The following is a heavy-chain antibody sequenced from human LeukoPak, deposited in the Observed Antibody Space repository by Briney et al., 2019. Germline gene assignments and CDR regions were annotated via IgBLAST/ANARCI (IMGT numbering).Heavy chain of an antibody. CDR2: IIPILGIA. D-gene: IGHD1-1*01. V-gene: IGHV1-69*02. CDR1: GGTFSSYT. J-gene: IGHJ2*01. CDR3: ARSPTWNAWYFDL. Sequence: SVKVSCKASGGTFSSYTISWVRQAPGQGLEWMGRIIPILGIANYAQKFQGRVTITADKSTSTAYTELSSLRSEDTAVYYCARSPTWNAWYFDLWGRGTLVTVSS.